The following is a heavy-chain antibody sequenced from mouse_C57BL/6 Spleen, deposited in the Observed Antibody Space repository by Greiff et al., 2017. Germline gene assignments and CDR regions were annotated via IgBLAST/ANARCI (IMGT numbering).Heavy chain of an antibody. CDR3: ARWQYYYGSSYGFAY. CDR1: GYTFTSYW. CDR2: IDPSDSDT. J-gene: IGHJ3*01. Sequence: VQLQQSGAELVRPGSSVKLSCKASGYTFTSYWMHWVKQRPIQGLEWIGNIDPSDSDTHYNQKFKDKATLTADKSSSTAYMQLSSLTSEDSAVYYCARWQYYYGSSYGFAYWGQGTLVTVSA. D-gene: IGHD1-1*01. V-gene: IGHV1-52*01.